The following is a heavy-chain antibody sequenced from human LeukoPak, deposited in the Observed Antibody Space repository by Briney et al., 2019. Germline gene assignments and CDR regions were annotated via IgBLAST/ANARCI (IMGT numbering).Heavy chain of an antibody. CDR1: GFTFSGYA. Sequence: GGSLRLSCAASGFTFSGYAMSWVRHAPGKGLEWVSAISGSGGSTYYADSVKGRFTISRDNSKYTRYLQMNSRRGEDTAVYYCARIPHYGDYWYYYCMDVCGKGTPVTVSS. D-gene: IGHD4-17*01. V-gene: IGHV3-23*01. CDR3: ARIPHYGDYWYYYCMDV. CDR2: ISGSGGST. J-gene: IGHJ6*03.